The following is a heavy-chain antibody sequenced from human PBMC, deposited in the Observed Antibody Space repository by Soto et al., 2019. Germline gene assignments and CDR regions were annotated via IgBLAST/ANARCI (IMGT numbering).Heavy chain of an antibody. CDR1: GGSISSGDYY. V-gene: IGHV4-30-4*01. Sequence: QVQLQESGPGLVKPSQTLSLTCTVSGGSISSGDYYWSWIRQPPGKGLEWIGYIYYSGSTYYNPSLKSLVTISVDTSKNQFSLKLSSVTAADTAVYYCARDDSYRLRSFDYWGQGTLVTVSS. D-gene: IGHD3-16*02. CDR2: IYYSGST. CDR3: ARDDSYRLRSFDY. J-gene: IGHJ4*02.